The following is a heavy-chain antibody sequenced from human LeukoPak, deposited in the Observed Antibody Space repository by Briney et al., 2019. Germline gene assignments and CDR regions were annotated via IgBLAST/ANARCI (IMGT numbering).Heavy chain of an antibody. V-gene: IGHV3-20*04. CDR1: GFTFDDYG. D-gene: IGHD2-21*02. CDR3: ARDPLVVVTAIEFDY. J-gene: IGHJ4*02. Sequence: PGGSLRLSCAASGFTFDDYGMSWVRQAPGKGLEWVSGINWNGGSTGYADSVKGRFTISRDNAKNSLYLQMNSLRAEDTAVYYCARDPLVVVTAIEFDYWGQGTLVTVSS. CDR2: INWNGGST.